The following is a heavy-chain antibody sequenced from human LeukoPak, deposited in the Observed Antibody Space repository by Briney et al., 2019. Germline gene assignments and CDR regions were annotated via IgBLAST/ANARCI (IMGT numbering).Heavy chain of an antibody. CDR3: ARLTTTVTTPFDY. V-gene: IGHV3-21*01. Sequence: GGSLRLSCAASGFIFSSYSMNWVRQAPGKGLEWVSSISSSSSFIYYADSVKGRFTISRDNAKNSLYLQMNSLRAEDTAVYYCARLTTTVTTPFDYWGQGTLVTVSS. J-gene: IGHJ4*02. CDR2: ISSSSSFI. CDR1: GFIFSSYS. D-gene: IGHD4-17*01.